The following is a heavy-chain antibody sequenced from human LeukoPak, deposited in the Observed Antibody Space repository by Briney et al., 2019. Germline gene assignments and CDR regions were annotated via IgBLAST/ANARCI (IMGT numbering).Heavy chain of an antibody. D-gene: IGHD2-15*01. CDR3: ASAYCSGGSCYYYYYGMDV. J-gene: IGHJ6*02. Sequence: ASVKVSCTASGYTFTGYYMHWVRQAPGQGLEWMGIINPSGGSTSYAQKFQGRVTMTRDTSTSTVYMELSSLRSEDTAVYYCASAYCSGGSCYYYYYGMDVWGQGTTVTVSS. V-gene: IGHV1-46*01. CDR1: GYTFTGYY. CDR2: INPSGGST.